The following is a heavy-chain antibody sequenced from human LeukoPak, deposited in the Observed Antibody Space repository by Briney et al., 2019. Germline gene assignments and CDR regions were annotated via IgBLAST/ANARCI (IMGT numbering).Heavy chain of an antibody. CDR2: ISDSGGRT. J-gene: IGHJ4*02. D-gene: IGHD3-16*01. Sequence: GGSLRLSCAVSGITLSNYGMSWVRQAPGKGLEWVAGISDSGGRTNYAGSVKGRFTISRDNPKNQLYLQMHSLRAEATDVYFCAKRGVVIRVMLVGFHKEAYYFDSWGQGALVTVSS. CDR1: GITLSNYG. CDR3: AKRGVVIRVMLVGFHKEAYYFDS. V-gene: IGHV3-23*01.